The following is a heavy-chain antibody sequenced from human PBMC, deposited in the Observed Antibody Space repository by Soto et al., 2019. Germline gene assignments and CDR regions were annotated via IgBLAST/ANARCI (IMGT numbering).Heavy chain of an antibody. CDR1: GITFSGYW. CDR3: ATVFEH. CDR2: VDSDGSGT. V-gene: IGHV3-74*01. Sequence: EVQLVESGGGSVQPGGSLRLSCVASGITFSGYWMHWVRQVPGKGLVWVARVDSDGSGTSYADSVKGRFTISRHNAKNTRYLPVNCLRVEDTAVYYCATVFEHWGQGIRVNVSS. J-gene: IGHJ4*02.